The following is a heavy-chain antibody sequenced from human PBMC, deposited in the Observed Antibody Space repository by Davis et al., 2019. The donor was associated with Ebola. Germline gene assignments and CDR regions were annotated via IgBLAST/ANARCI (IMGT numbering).Heavy chain of an antibody. CDR1: GFTVSSNY. D-gene: IGHD1-14*01. CDR2: IYSGGST. Sequence: GESLKISCAASGFTVSSNYMSWVRLAPGKGLEWVSVIYSGGSTYYADSVKGRFTISRDNSKNTLYLQMNSRRAEDTAVYYCASGYNQYYYYYYGMDVWGQGTTVTVSS. J-gene: IGHJ6*02. V-gene: IGHV3-66*01. CDR3: ASGYNQYYYYYYGMDV.